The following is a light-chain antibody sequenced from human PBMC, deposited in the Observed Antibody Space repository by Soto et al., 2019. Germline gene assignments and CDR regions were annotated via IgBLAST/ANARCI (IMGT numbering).Light chain of an antibody. CDR2: DAS. V-gene: IGKV1-33*01. CDR1: QNINNY. CDR3: QQYENLHT. J-gene: IGKJ5*01. Sequence: IHMTHSRSSLSASVGYIVTITCQASQNINNYLNWYQQKPGRAPKLLIYDASNLEAGVPSRFRGSGSGTDFTFTISRLQTEDIATYYCQQYENLHTFGQGTRLEIK.